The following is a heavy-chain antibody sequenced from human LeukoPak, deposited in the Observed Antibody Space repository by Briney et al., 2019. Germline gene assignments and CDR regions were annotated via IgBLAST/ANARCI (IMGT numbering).Heavy chain of an antibody. CDR2: ITRFTGTT. V-gene: IGHV3-NL1*01. J-gene: IGHJ4*02. D-gene: IGHD2-2*01. CDR1: GFTFSSYD. CDR3: ARDTRLMYYFDF. Sequence: PGGSLRLSCAASGFTFSSYDMHWVRQAPGRGLEWISTITRFTGTTYYADSVKGRFTISRGDSNNTLYLQMNNLRAGDTAVYYCARDTRLMYYFDFWGQGALVTVSS.